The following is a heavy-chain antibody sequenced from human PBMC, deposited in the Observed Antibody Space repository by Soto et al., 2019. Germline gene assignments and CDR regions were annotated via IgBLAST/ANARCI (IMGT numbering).Heavy chain of an antibody. V-gene: IGHV3-33*01. CDR1: GFIFNTHG. CDR2: IRHDGGEK. J-gene: IGHJ4*02. CDR3: TTEGADCFGGRSSSAT. D-gene: IGHD2-21*01. Sequence: QVQLVESGGGVVQPGTSLRLSCVTSGFIFNTHGMHWVRQAPGKGLEWVAVIRHDGGEKYYADSVKGRSTISRDESKNTLPLQITTLRAEDTAVYYFTTEGADCFGGRSSSATWGPGTLVTVFS.